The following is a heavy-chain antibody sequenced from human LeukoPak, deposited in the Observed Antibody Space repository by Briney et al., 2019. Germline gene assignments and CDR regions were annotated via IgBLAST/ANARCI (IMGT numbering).Heavy chain of an antibody. D-gene: IGHD4-17*01. Sequence: GGSLRLSCAASGFTFSSYGMHWVRQAPGKGLEWVAVISYDGSNKYYADSVKGRFTISRDNSKNTLYLQMNSLGAEDTAVYYCAKIYGDFDYWGQGTLVTVSS. J-gene: IGHJ4*02. V-gene: IGHV3-30*18. CDR2: ISYDGSNK. CDR3: AKIYGDFDY. CDR1: GFTFSSYG.